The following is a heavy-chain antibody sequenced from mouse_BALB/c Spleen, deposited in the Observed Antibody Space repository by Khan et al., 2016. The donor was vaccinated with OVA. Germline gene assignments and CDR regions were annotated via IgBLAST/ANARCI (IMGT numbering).Heavy chain of an antibody. Sequence: VQLQESGAELAKPGASVKMSCKASGYTFTNYWMHWVKQRPGQGLEWIGYIDPTTGYTEYNQKFKDKATLTADKSSSTAYMQLSSLTSADSAVYYCTSHGSGYTWFGYWGQGTLVTVSA. D-gene: IGHD1-1*01. CDR1: GYTFTNYW. CDR2: IDPTTGYT. CDR3: TSHGSGYTWFGY. J-gene: IGHJ3*01. V-gene: IGHV1-7*01.